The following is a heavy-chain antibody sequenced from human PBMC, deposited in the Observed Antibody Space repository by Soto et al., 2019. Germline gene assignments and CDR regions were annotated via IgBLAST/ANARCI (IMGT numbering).Heavy chain of an antibody. CDR2: IYWNDDK. CDR1: GFSLSTRAVG. J-gene: IGHJ3*02. D-gene: IGHD1-26*01. Sequence: QITLKESGPTLVKPTQTVTLTCTFSGFSLSTRAVGVGWIRQPPGKALEWLALIYWNDDKRYSPSLKNRLTITKDTSKNHVVLTMTNMDPVDTATYYCAHRHELGSFDIWGQGTKVTVSS. V-gene: IGHV2-5*01. CDR3: AHRHELGSFDI.